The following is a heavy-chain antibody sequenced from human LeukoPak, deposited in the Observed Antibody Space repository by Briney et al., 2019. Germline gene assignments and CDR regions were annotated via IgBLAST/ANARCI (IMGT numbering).Heavy chain of an antibody. D-gene: IGHD5-18*01. J-gene: IGHJ3*02. CDR1: GDSISSRDYY. V-gene: IGHV4-61*08. CDR2: IYTSGST. Sequence: SETLSLTCSVSGDSISSRDYYWSWIRQPPGKGLEWIGYIYTSGSTNYNPSLKSRVTMSVDTSKNQFSLKLSSVTAADTAVYYCARDRTALDAFDIWGQGTMVTVSS. CDR3: ARDRTALDAFDI.